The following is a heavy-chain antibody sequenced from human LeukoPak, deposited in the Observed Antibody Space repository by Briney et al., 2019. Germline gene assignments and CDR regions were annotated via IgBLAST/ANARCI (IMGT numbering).Heavy chain of an antibody. J-gene: IGHJ5*02. CDR3: ARVMITFGGVRFDP. V-gene: IGHV4-59*01. D-gene: IGHD3-16*01. CDR2: IYYSGST. CDR1: GGSISSYY. Sequence: PSETLSLTCTVSGGSISSYYWSWIRQPPGKGLEWIGYIYYSGSTNYNPSLKSRVTISVDTSKNQFSLKLSSVTAADTAVYYCARVMITFGGVRFDPWGQGTLVTVSS.